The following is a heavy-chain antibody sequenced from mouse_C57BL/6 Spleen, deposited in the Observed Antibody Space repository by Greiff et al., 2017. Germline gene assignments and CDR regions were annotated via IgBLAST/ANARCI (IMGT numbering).Heavy chain of an antibody. CDR1: GYTFTSYW. V-gene: IGHV1-64*01. J-gene: IGHJ2*01. CDR2: IHPNSGST. D-gene: IGHD1-1*01. CDR3: ARREGLGAMTTVVPYFDY. Sequence: QVQLQQPGAELVKPGASVKLSCKASGYTFTSYWMHWVKQRPGQGLEWIGMIHPNSGSTNYNEKFKSKATLTVDKSSSTAYMQLSSLKSEDSAVYYCARREGLGAMTTVVPYFDYWGQGTTLTVSS.